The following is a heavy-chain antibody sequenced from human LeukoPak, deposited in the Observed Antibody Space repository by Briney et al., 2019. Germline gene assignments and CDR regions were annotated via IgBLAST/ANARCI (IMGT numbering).Heavy chain of an antibody. Sequence: PGGSLILSCAAYGFTFSSYLMHWVRQAPRKGLLWVSLINSDWGSTKNAYSLKDRSTTSRDNTKNTLHLQSNRLTAENTAVYYVARYRVYSGDYWGQATLVTVCS. V-gene: IGHV3-74*03. D-gene: IGHD1-26*01. CDR3: ARYRVYSGDY. CDR1: GFTFSSYL. J-gene: IGHJ4*02. CDR2: INSDWGST.